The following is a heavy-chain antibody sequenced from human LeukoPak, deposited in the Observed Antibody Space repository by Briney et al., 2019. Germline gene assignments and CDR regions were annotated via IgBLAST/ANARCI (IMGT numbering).Heavy chain of an antibody. J-gene: IGHJ4*02. Sequence: PSETLSLTCTVSGGSISSSSYYWGWIRQPPGKGLEWIGSIYYSGSIYYTASLKSRVTISVDTSKNQFSLKLSSVTAADTAVYYCARRLAGYYGSGSYYFDYWGQGTLVTVSS. CDR3: ARRLAGYYGSGSYYFDY. CDR1: GGSISSSSYY. D-gene: IGHD3-10*01. CDR2: IYYSGSI. V-gene: IGHV4-39*01.